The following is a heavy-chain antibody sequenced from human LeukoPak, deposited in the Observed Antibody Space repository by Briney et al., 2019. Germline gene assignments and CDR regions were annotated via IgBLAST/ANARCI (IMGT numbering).Heavy chain of an antibody. J-gene: IGHJ4*02. CDR1: GYTFTGYY. D-gene: IGHD3-9*01. CDR3: ARAHYDILTGYYRFDY. Sequence: ASVKVSCKASGYTFTGYYMHWVRQAPGQGLEWMGWIHPNSGGTNYAQKFQGRVTMTRDTSISTAYMELSSLRSEDTAVYYCARAHYDILTGYYRFDYWGQGTLVTVSS. CDR2: IHPNSGGT. V-gene: IGHV1-2*02.